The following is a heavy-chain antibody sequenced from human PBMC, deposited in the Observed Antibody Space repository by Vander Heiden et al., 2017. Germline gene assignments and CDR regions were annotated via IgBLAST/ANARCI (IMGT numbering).Heavy chain of an antibody. J-gene: IGHJ3*02. CDR3: ARGWELQEASAFDI. D-gene: IGHD1-26*01. V-gene: IGHV1-69*06. CDR1: GGTFSSDA. Sequence: QVQLVQSGAEVKKPGSSVKVSCKASGGTFSSDAISRVRPAPGQGLEWMGGIIPIFGTANYAQKFQGRVTITADKSTSTAYMELSSMRSQDTAVYYCARGWELQEASAFDIWGQGTMVTVSP. CDR2: IIPIFGTA.